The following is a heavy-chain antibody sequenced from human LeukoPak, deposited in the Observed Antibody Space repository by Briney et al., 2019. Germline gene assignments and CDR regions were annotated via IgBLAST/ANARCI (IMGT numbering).Heavy chain of an antibody. J-gene: IGHJ4*02. CDR2: IYSTGST. D-gene: IGHD3-22*01. CDR1: GDSISSGNYY. Sequence: SETLSLTCSVSGDSISSGNYYWTWIRQPAGKGLEWIGRIYSTGSTNYNPSLKSRVTISVDTSKNQFSLRLSSVTAADTAVYYCARVTTGGYYNCWGQGTLVAVS. V-gene: IGHV4-61*02. CDR3: ARVTTGGYYNC.